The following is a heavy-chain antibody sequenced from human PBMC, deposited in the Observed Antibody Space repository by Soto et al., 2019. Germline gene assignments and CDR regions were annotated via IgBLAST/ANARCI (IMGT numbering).Heavy chain of an antibody. V-gene: IGHV3-7*01. Sequence: GGSLRLSCAASGFTFSSYWMSWVRQAPGKGLEWVANINQDGSEKYYVDSVKGRFTISRDNAKNSLYLQMNSLRAEDTAVYYCARVSGTYCSGGSCYFDYYYYYMDVWGKGTTVTVSS. CDR2: INQDGSEK. D-gene: IGHD2-15*01. CDR3: ARVSGTYCSGGSCYFDYYYYYMDV. J-gene: IGHJ6*03. CDR1: GFTFSSYW.